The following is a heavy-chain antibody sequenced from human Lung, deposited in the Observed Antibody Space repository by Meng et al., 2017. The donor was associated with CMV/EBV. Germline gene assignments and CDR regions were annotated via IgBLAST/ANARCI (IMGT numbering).Heavy chain of an antibody. J-gene: IGHJ6*02. CDR1: GYTFTTYD. CDR2: MNPNSGNT. D-gene: IGHD2-2*01. CDR3: ARTRIEVEPDGRKIKYYNYGMDV. Sequence: SVKVSCXASGYTFTTYDINWVRQATGQGLEWMGWMNPNSGNTGYAQKFQGRVTLTRVTSISTAYMELSSLTSDDTAVYYCARTRIEVEPDGRKIKYYNYGMDVWGQGTTLTVSS. V-gene: IGHV1-8*01.